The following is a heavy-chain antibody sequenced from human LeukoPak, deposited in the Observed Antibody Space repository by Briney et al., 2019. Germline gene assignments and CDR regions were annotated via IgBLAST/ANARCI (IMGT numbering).Heavy chain of an antibody. D-gene: IGHD3-9*01. CDR3: ASLLTGYYSIDY. CDR1: GGSISSYF. CDR2: IYYSGTT. V-gene: IGHV4-59*01. Sequence: SETLSLTCTVSGGSISSYFWSWIRQPPGKGLEWIGYIYYSGTTNYNPSLKSRVTISGDTSKRQFSLKLSSVTAADTAVYYCASLLTGYYSIDYWGQGTLATVSS. J-gene: IGHJ4*02.